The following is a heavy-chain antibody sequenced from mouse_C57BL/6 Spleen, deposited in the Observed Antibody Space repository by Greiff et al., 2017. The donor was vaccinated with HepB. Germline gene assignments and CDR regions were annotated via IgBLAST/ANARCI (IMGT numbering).Heavy chain of an antibody. D-gene: IGHD2-12*01. CDR3: ARDYDGFMDY. CDR1: GFTFSDYY. Sequence: EVMLVESEGGLVQPGSSMKLSCTASGFTFSDYYMAWVRQVPEKGLEWVANINYDGSSTYYLDSVKSRFIISRDNAKNILYLQMSSLKSEDTATYYCARDYDGFMDYWGQGTSVTVSS. V-gene: IGHV5-16*01. CDR2: INYDGSST. J-gene: IGHJ4*01.